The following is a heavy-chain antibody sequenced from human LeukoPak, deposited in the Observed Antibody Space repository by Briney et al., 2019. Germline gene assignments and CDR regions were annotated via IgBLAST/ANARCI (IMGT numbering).Heavy chain of an antibody. J-gene: IGHJ4*02. CDR3: ARGGGPPYYCSSTSCPPRPEKYYFDY. Sequence: ASVKVSCKASGYTFTGYYMHWVRQAPGQGLEWMGWINPNSGGTNYAQKFQGRVTMTRDTSISTAYMELSRLRSDDTAVYYCARGGGPPYYCSSTSCPPRPEKYYFDYWGQGTLVTVSS. CDR1: GYTFTGYY. D-gene: IGHD2-2*01. V-gene: IGHV1-2*02. CDR2: INPNSGGT.